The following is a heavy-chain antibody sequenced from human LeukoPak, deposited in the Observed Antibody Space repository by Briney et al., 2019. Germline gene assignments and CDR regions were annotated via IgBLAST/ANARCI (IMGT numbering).Heavy chain of an antibody. Sequence: GGSMRLSCAVSGFNFNTYSMNWVRQAPGKGPEWVSSISSTSNYIYYAESVKGRFAVSRDNAKNSLYLQMNSLRTEDTAVYYCARGRGSWYGVYFDYWGQGTLVTVSS. V-gene: IGHV3-21*01. CDR3: ARGRGSWYGVYFDY. CDR2: ISSTSNYI. D-gene: IGHD6-13*01. J-gene: IGHJ4*02. CDR1: GFNFNTYS.